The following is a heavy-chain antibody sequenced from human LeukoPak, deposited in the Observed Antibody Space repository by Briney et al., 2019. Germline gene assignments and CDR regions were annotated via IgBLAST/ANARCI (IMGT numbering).Heavy chain of an antibody. Sequence: SVKVSCKASGGTFSSYAISWVRQAPGQGLEWMGRIIPILGIANYAQKFQGRVKITEDKSTSTDYMELSSLRSEDTAVYYCARHQAGSYYFDYWGQGTLVTVSS. J-gene: IGHJ4*02. D-gene: IGHD6-19*01. CDR2: IIPILGIA. V-gene: IGHV1-69*04. CDR3: ARHQAGSYYFDY. CDR1: GGTFSSYA.